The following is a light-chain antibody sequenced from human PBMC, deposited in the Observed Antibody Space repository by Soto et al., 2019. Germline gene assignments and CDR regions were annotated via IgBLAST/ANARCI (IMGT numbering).Light chain of an antibody. CDR1: SSDVGGYNY. J-gene: IGLJ3*02. CDR3: NSYAGSNNWV. V-gene: IGLV2-8*01. Sequence: QSVLTQPASVSGSPGQSITISCTGTSSDVGGYNYVSWYQQHPGKAPKLMIYEVSKRPSGVPDRFSGSKSGNTASLTVSGLQDEDEADYYCNSYAGSNNWVFGGGTKLTVL. CDR2: EVS.